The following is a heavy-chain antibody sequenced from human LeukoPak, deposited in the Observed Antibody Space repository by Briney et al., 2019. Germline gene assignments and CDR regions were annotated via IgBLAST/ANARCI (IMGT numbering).Heavy chain of an antibody. CDR2: IHNSGGT. CDR1: GGSISSGDYY. CDR3: GRTGYSSSWGFDY. Sequence: SETLSLTCTVSGGSISSGDYYWSWIRQPPGKGLEWIVYIHNSGGTDYNPSLKSRVTISVDTAKNQFSLKRSSVTAADTAVYYCGRTGYSSSWGFDYWGQGTLVTVSS. V-gene: IGHV4-30-4*01. J-gene: IGHJ4*02. D-gene: IGHD6-13*01.